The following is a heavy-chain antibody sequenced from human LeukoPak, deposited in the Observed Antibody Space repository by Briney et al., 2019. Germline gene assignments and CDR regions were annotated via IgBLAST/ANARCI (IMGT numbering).Heavy chain of an antibody. V-gene: IGHV3-23*01. CDR1: GFTFSSYA. CDR2: ISDSGDNT. CDR3: AKERSTDRAWFGELLE. J-gene: IGHJ4*02. D-gene: IGHD3-10*01. Sequence: GGSLRLSCAASGFTFSSYAMSRVRQAPGKGLEWVSGISDSGDNTYYADSVKGRFTISRDNSKFTLYLQMNSLRAEDTALYYCAKERSTDRAWFGELLEWGQGNMVTVSS.